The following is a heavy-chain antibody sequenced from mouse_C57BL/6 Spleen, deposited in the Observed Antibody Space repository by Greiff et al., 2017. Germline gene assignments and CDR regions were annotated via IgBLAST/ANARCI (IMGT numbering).Heavy chain of an antibody. V-gene: IGHV1-82*01. Sequence: VQLQQSGPELVKPGSSVKISCKASGYAFSSSWMHWVKQRPGKGLEWIGRLHPGDGETNYTGKFKGKATLTADKSSSTAYMQLSSLTAEDSAVYCCARQLRQPGYFDSRGRGTTLTASS. CDR2: LHPGDGET. CDR1: GYAFSSSW. CDR3: ARQLRQPGYFDS. D-gene: IGHD3-2*02. J-gene: IGHJ2*01.